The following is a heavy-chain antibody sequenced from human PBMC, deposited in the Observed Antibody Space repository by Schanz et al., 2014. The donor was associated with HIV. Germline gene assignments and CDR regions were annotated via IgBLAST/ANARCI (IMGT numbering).Heavy chain of an antibody. CDR3: ARVGAGVTVFFDY. D-gene: IGHD3-10*01. Sequence: QVQLVQSGPEVKKPGASVRVSCKASGYTFSSYSLSWVRQAPGQGLEWMGWIRAYNGHPQYGQKFQGRFTMTSDTSQSTAYMELRTPRSDDTAVFYCARVGAGVTVFFDYWGQGTLVSVSS. J-gene: IGHJ4*02. CDR1: GYTFSSYS. CDR2: IRAYNGHP. V-gene: IGHV1-18*01.